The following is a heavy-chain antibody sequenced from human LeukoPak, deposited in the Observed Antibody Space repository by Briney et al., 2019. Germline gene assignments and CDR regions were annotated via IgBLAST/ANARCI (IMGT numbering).Heavy chain of an antibody. CDR2: ISPYNGNT. J-gene: IGHJ4*01. V-gene: IGHV1-18*01. CDR1: GYTFSHYG. CDR3: ASSPIVGAMTY. Sequence: ASVKVSCKTSGYTFSHYGISWVRQAPGQGLEWMGWISPYNGNTYYAPTLQGRLTLTTDTSTTTAYMELRGLRSNDTAVYFCASSPIVGAMTYWGQGTLVTVSS. D-gene: IGHD1-26*01.